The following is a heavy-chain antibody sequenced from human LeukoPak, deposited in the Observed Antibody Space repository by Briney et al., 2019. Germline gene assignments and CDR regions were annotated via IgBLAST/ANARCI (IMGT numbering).Heavy chain of an antibody. D-gene: IGHD5-12*01. CDR2: IRGSGAST. J-gene: IGHJ6*02. CDR1: GLTVSYNA. Sequence: PGGSLSLSSAASGLTVSYNALSSVRQAPGKGLEWLSSIRGSGASTYHADSVKGRFTISRDTSKITLYLQMDSLRVEDTAVDYCANPEWVLPLYCYYCLDAWGQGTTVTVSS. CDR3: ANPEWVLPLYCYYCLDA. V-gene: IGHV3-23*01.